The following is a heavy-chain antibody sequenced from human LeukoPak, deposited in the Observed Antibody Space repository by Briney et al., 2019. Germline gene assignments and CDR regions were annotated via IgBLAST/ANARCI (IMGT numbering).Heavy chain of an antibody. J-gene: IGHJ4*02. CDR3: ARGAGTSSFFDY. CDR2: IYYSGST. Sequence: TSSETLSLTCTVSGGSISSGDYYWSWIRQPPGKGLEWIGYIYYSGSTYYNPSLKSRVTISVDTSKNQFSLKPSSVTAADTAVYYCARGAGTSSFFDYWGQGTLVTVSS. CDR1: GGSISSGDYY. D-gene: IGHD6-19*01. V-gene: IGHV4-30-4*08.